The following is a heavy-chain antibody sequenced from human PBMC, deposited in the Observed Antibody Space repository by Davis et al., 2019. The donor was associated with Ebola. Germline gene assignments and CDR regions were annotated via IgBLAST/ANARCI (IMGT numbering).Heavy chain of an antibody. D-gene: IGHD2-15*01. CDR2: ISGSGGST. V-gene: IGHV3-23*01. CDR3: ATQDVLVVLGDKGDSAYGMDV. J-gene: IGHJ6*02. CDR1: GFTFSSYA. Sequence: GESLKISCAASGFTFSSYAMSWVRQAPGKGLEWVSAISGSGGSTYYADSVKGRFTISRDNSKNTLYLQMSSLRAEDTAVYYCATQDVLVVLGDKGDSAYGMDVWGQGTTVTVSS.